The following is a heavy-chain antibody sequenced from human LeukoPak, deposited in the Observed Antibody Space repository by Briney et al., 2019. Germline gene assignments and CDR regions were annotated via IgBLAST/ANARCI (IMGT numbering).Heavy chain of an antibody. J-gene: IGHJ4*02. CDR2: IRYDGSNK. D-gene: IGHD2-21*02. CDR3: ATPRGSVTAIDYFDY. Sequence: GGSLRLSCAASGFTFSSYGMHWVRQAPGKGLEWVAFIRYDGSNKYYADSVKGRFTTSRDNSKNTLYLQMNSLRAEDTAVYYCATPRGSVTAIDYFDYWGQGTLVTVSS. V-gene: IGHV3-30*02. CDR1: GFTFSSYG.